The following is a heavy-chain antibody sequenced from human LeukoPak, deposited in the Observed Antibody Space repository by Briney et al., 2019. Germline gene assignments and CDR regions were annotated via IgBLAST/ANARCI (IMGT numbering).Heavy chain of an antibody. CDR2: ISGSGGSK. J-gene: IGHJ5*02. V-gene: IGHV3-23*01. CDR3: AKAAGYSSSWYSFDP. CDR1: GFTFSSYA. D-gene: IGHD6-13*01. Sequence: PGGSLRLSCAASGFTFSSYAMSWVRQAPGKGLEWVSAISGSGGSKYYADSVKGRFTISRDNSKNTLYLQMNSLRAEDTAVYYRAKAAGYSSSWYSFDPWGQGTLVTVSS.